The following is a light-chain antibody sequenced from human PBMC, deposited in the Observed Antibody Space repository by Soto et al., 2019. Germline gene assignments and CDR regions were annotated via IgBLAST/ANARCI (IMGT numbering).Light chain of an antibody. V-gene: IGLV4-60*02. Sequence: VLTQSSSASASLGSSVKLTCTLDSGHSGSIIAWHQQQPGTAPRFLMKLEGSGSYSKGSGVPVRFSGSSSGADRYLSISNLQYEDEAEYYCETWDTTTRVFGGGTKLTVL. CDR2: LEGSGSY. CDR3: ETWDTTTRV. J-gene: IGLJ3*02. CDR1: SGHSGSI.